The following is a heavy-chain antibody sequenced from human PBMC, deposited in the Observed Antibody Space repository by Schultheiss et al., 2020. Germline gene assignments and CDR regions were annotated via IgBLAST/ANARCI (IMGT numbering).Heavy chain of an antibody. V-gene: IGHV3-64*04. CDR1: GFTFSSYA. J-gene: IGHJ3*02. CDR3: ASPWFGYSGSAGAFAI. D-gene: IGHD3-10*01. CDR2: ISSNGGST. Sequence: GGSLRLSCSASGFTFSSYAMHWVRQAPGKGLEYVSAISSNGGSTYYADSVKGRFTISRDNSKNTLYLQMNSLRAEDTAVYYCASPWFGYSGSAGAFAIWGQGTTVTVSS.